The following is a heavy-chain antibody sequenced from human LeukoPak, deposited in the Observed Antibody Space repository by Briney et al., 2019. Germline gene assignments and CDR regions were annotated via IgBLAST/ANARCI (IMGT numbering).Heavy chain of an antibody. CDR3: ARGGVSGGHLNWFDP. CDR2: INHSGST. J-gene: IGHJ5*02. V-gene: IGHV4-34*01. Sequence: SETLSLTCAVYGGSFSGHYWSWIRQPPGKGLEWIGEINHSGSTNYNPSLKSRVTISVDTSKNQFSLKLSSVTAADTAVYYCARGGVSGGHLNWFDPWGQGTLVTVSS. D-gene: IGHD2-8*01. CDR1: GGSFSGHY.